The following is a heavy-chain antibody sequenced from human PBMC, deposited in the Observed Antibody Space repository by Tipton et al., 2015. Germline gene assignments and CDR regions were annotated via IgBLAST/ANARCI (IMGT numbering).Heavy chain of an antibody. D-gene: IGHD6-13*01. CDR2: VKQDGSEK. J-gene: IGHJ4*02. CDR1: GFSISNYW. CDR3: ARGSNSSSRAKY. Sequence: SLRLSCAVSGFSISNYWMSWVRQAPGKGLEWMANVKQDGSEKYYADSVRGRFTISRDNAKNSVYLQLNSLRDDDTAVYYCARGSNSSSRAKYWGQGTLVTVSS. V-gene: IGHV3-7*01.